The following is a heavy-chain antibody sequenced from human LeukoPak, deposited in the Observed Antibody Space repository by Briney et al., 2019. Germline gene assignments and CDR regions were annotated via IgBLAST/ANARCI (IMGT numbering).Heavy chain of an antibody. CDR3: ARVGRRTAAGTPFDY. Sequence: ASVKVSCKASGYTFTGYHMHWVRQAPGQGLEWMGWINPNSGGTNYARKFQGRVTMTRDTSISTAYMELSRLKSDDTAVYYCARVGRRTAAGTPFDYWGQGTLVTVSS. D-gene: IGHD6-13*01. V-gene: IGHV1-2*02. CDR2: INPNSGGT. CDR1: GYTFTGYH. J-gene: IGHJ4*02.